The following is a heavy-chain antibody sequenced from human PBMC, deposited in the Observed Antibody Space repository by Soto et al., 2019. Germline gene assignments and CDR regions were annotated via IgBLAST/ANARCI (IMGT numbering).Heavy chain of an antibody. CDR2: IGADNGDT. CDR3: ARDWKGAEGFDP. V-gene: IGHV1-18*01. D-gene: IGHD1-1*01. CDR1: GYTFSTYG. J-gene: IGHJ5*02. Sequence: QVQLVQSGAEVKKPGASVKVSCKASGYTFSTYGFSWVRQAPGQGLEWMGWIGADNGDTNYAQNFQGRVTMTTDTSTTPSCMELRSLTSDDTAVYFWARDWKGAEGFDPWGQGTLVTVSS.